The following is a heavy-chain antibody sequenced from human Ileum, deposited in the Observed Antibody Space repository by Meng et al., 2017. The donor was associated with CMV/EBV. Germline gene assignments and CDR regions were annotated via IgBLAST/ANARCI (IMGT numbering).Heavy chain of an antibody. D-gene: IGHD7-27*01. V-gene: IGHV4-34*01. CDR3: ASLGISGVFDY. CDR1: GGSFSGYY. CDR2: INHSGST. Sequence: SLTCAVYGGSFSGYYWSWIRQPPGKGLEWIGEINHSGSTNYNPSLKSRVTISVDTSKNQFSLKLSSVTAADTAVYYCASLGISGVFDYWGQGTLVTVSS. J-gene: IGHJ4*02.